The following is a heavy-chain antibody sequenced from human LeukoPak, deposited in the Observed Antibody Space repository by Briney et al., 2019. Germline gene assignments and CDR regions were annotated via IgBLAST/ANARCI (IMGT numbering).Heavy chain of an antibody. Sequence: PSQTLSLTCTVSGGSISSGSYYWSWIRQPAGKGLEWIGRIYTSGSTNYNPSLKSRVTISVDTSKNQFFLKLSSVTAADTAVYYCARTSWRGDILTGYYIGGAYYFDYWGQGTLVTVSS. CDR2: IYTSGST. J-gene: IGHJ4*02. CDR1: GGSISSGSYY. D-gene: IGHD3-9*01. CDR3: ARTSWRGDILTGYYIGGAYYFDY. V-gene: IGHV4-61*02.